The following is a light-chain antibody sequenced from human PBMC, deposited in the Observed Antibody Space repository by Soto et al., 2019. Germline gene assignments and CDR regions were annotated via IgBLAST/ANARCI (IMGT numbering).Light chain of an antibody. CDR2: GAS. V-gene: IGKV3-20*01. CDR3: QQYASSPLT. J-gene: IGKJ4*01. Sequence: EIVLTQSPGTLSLSSGERATLSCRASQSVRSNYLAWYQQKPGQAPRLLIYGASSRATGISDRFGGSGSGTDFTLTISRLEPEDLAVYYCQQYASSPLTFGGGTKVEIK. CDR1: QSVRSNY.